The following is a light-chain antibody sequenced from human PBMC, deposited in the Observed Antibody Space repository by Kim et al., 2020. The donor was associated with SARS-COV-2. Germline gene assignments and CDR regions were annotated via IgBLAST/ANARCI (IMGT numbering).Light chain of an antibody. Sequence: QSALTQPRSVSGSPGQSVTISCTGTSSDVGSYNYVSWYQQHQGKAPKVMIYDVSKRPSGVPDRFSGSKSGNTASLTISGLQADDEADYYCCSYAGTFTSLFGGGTQLTVL. CDR1: SSDVGSYNY. CDR3: CSYAGTFTSL. V-gene: IGLV2-11*01. CDR2: DVS. J-gene: IGLJ2*01.